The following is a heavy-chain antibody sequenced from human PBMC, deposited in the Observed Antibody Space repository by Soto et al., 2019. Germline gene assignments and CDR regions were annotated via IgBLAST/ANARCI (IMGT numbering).Heavy chain of an antibody. CDR2: ISWNSGSI. V-gene: IGHV3-9*01. CDR3: AKAIGNYYYYYMDV. J-gene: IGHJ6*03. CDR1: GFTFDDYA. Sequence: GGSLRLSCAASGFTFDDYAMHWVRQAPGKGLEWVLGISWNSGSIVYADSVKGRFTMSRDNAKNSLYLQMNSLVAEETTLYYCAKAIGNYYYYYMDVWGKGTTVTVSS.